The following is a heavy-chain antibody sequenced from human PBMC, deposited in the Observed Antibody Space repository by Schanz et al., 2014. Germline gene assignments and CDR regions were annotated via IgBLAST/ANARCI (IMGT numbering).Heavy chain of an antibody. CDR1: GFSFSGYG. J-gene: IGHJ3*01. V-gene: IGHV3-30*19. Sequence: QVQLVESGGGVAQPGGSLRLSCAASGFSFSGYGMHWVRQAPGKGLRCVAVISGNGGEKYYADSVKGRFTISRDNSENTLFLEMNSLRSEDTAVYYCTRDRGALINHNDALDLWGQGTMVSVSS. CDR2: ISGNGGEK. CDR3: TRDRGALINHNDALDL. D-gene: IGHD3-16*01.